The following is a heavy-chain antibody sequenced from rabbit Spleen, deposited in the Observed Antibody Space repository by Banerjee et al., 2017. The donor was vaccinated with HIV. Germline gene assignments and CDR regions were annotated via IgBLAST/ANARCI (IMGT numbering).Heavy chain of an antibody. V-gene: IGHV1S40*01. Sequence: QSLEESGGGLVQPGGSLKLSCKASGFDFSAYGVSWVRQAPGKGLEWIACINIVTGKSVYASWAKGRFTMSRTSSTTVTLQMTSLTAADTATYFCVRARPYPFVLWGPGTLVTVS. CDR1: GFDFSAYG. CDR3: VRARPYPFVL. J-gene: IGHJ6*01. CDR2: INIVTGKS. D-gene: IGHD1-1*01.